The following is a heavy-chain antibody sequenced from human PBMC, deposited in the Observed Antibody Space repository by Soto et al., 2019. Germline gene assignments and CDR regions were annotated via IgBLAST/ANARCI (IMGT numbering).Heavy chain of an antibody. CDR1: LFIFTSSA. CDR3: AATSPDHHDRSGYWGYFDY. D-gene: IGHD3-22*01. J-gene: IGHJ4*02. V-gene: IGHV1-58*01. CDR2: IAVGSGDT. Sequence: SLRVSSKAPLFIFTSSAVQWLREASRQRIDWTGWIAVGSGDTRYAQKYQERVAITRDVSTSTSYMYLSSLTSEDTAVYYCAATSPDHHDRSGYWGYFDYGGQGTPVTVSS.